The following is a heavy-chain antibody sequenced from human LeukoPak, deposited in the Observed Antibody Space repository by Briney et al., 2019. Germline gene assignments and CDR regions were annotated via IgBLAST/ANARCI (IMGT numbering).Heavy chain of an antibody. J-gene: IGHJ4*02. CDR3: AKVYCSSTSCYLDY. CDR1: GLTFSRDW. V-gene: IGHV3-7*03. Sequence: PGGSLRLSCEASGLTFSRDWMGWVRQAPGKGLEWVANIRQDGGETYYGDSVKGRFIISRDNAKNSLFLQMNRLRAEDTAVYYCAKVYCSSTSCYLDYWGQGTLVTVSS. D-gene: IGHD2-2*01. CDR2: IRQDGGET.